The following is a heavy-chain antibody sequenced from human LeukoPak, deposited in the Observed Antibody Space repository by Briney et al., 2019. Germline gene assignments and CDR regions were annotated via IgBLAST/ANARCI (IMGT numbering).Heavy chain of an antibody. D-gene: IGHD5-18*01. CDR1: GGSISSGDYY. CDR3: ARHTAMVRAYYYYYYGMDV. CDR2: IYYSGST. Sequence: SQTLSLTCTVSGGSISSGDYYWSWIRQPPGKGLEWIGYIYYSGSTYYNPSLKSRVTMSVDTSKNQFSLKLSSVTAADTAVYYCARHTAMVRAYYYYYYGMDVWGQGTTVTVSS. J-gene: IGHJ6*02. V-gene: IGHV4-30-4*01.